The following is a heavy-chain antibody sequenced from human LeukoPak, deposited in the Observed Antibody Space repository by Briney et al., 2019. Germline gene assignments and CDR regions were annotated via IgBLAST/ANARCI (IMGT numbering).Heavy chain of an antibody. CDR2: IYYSGST. CDR3: ARASGFYGVGYYGMDV. CDR1: GGSISSYY. D-gene: IGHD4-17*01. Sequence: SETLSLTCTVSGGSISSYYRSWIRQPPGKGLEWIGYIYYSGSTNYNPSLKSRVTISVDTSKNQFSLKLSSVTAADTAVYYCARASGFYGVGYYGMDVWGQGTTVTVSS. V-gene: IGHV4-59*01. J-gene: IGHJ6*02.